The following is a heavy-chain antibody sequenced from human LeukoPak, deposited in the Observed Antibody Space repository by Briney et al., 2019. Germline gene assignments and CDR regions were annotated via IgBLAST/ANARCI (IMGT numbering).Heavy chain of an antibody. D-gene: IGHD2-2*01. J-gene: IGHJ6*02. CDR3: ARDLAGDIVVAPAPYYYYYGMDV. V-gene: IGHV1-69*13. Sequence: GASVKVSCKASGGTFSSYAISWVRQAPGQGLEWMGGIIPIFGTANYAQKFQGRVTITADESTSTAYMELSSLRSEDTAVYYCARDLAGDIVVAPAPYYYYYGMDVWGQGTTVTVSS. CDR1: GGTFSSYA. CDR2: IIPIFGTA.